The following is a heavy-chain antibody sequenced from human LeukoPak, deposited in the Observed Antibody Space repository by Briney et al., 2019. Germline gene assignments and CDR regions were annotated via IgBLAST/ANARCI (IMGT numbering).Heavy chain of an antibody. J-gene: IGHJ4*02. CDR2: INHSGST. D-gene: IGHD3-3*01. CDR1: GVSFGGYY. V-gene: IGHV4-34*01. CDR3: ARVSGIRLLLD. Sequence: SETLSLTCAVYGVSFGGYYWSWIRQPPGKGLEWIGEINHSGSTNYNPSLKSRVTISVDTSKNQFSLKLSSVTAADTAVHYCARVSGIRLLLDWGQGTLVTVSS.